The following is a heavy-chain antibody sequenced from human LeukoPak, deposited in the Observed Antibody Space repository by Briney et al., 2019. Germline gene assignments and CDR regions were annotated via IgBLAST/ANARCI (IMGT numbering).Heavy chain of an antibody. D-gene: IGHD3-3*01. CDR1: GYPFTGYY. V-gene: IGHV1-2*02. Sequence: ASVKVSCKASGYPFTGYYMHWVRQAPGQGLEWMGWINPNSGGTNYAQKLQGRVTMTRDPSISTAYMELSRLRPDDTAVYYCATYSTGITIFGVDDDAFDIWGQGTMVTVSS. CDR2: INPNSGGT. J-gene: IGHJ3*02. CDR3: ATYSTGITIFGVDDDAFDI.